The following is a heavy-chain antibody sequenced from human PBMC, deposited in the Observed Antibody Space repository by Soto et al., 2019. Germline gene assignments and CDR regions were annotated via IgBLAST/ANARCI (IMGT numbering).Heavy chain of an antibody. D-gene: IGHD3-10*01. CDR2: TIPVFNTA. V-gene: IGHV1-69*06. Sequence: QVQLEQSGAEVKKPGSSVKVSCKASGGTLSDHGVAWLRQAPGQGLEWMGGTIPVFNTAKYAQKFQRRVTVTAAKFTNIAYMELSSLRSEDTAVYFCARGVYGSGNYYTGPSAFDIWGQGTMVIVSS. CDR1: GGTLSDHG. CDR3: ARGVYGSGNYYTGPSAFDI. J-gene: IGHJ3*02.